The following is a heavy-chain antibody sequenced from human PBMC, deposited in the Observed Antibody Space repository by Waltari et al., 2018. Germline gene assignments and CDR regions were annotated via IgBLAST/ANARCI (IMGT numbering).Heavy chain of an antibody. CDR3: ASGKGSSSGWFYAFDI. V-gene: IGHV1-69*14. D-gene: IGHD6-19*01. CDR2: IIPIFGTA. J-gene: IGHJ3*02. Sequence: QVQLVQSGAEVKKPGSSVKVSCKASGGTFSSYAISWVRQAPGQGLEWMGGIIPIFGTANYAQKFQGRVTITADKSTSTAYMELSSLRSEDTAVYYWASGKGSSSGWFYAFDIWGQGTMVTVSS. CDR1: GGTFSSYA.